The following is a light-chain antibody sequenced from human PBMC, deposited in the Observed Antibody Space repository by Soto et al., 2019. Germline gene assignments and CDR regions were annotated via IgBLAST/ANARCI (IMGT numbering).Light chain of an antibody. J-gene: IGKJ3*01. V-gene: IGKV4-1*01. CDR2: WAS. CDR3: QKYFISPFT. Sequence: DIVMTQSPDSLAVSLGERATINCKSSQSVLYSSNNKNYLAWYQQKPGQPPKLLTYWASTRESGVPDRFSGRGFGTDFPLPIGGRQVEVLAFYNGQKYFISPFTFGPGPKWISN. CDR1: QSVLYSSNNKNY.